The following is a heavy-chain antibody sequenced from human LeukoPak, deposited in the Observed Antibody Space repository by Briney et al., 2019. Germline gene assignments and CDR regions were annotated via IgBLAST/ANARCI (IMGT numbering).Heavy chain of an antibody. V-gene: IGHV4-59*08. J-gene: IGHJ5*02. CDR3: ARAKLPAKNWFDP. CDR2: IYYSGST. D-gene: IGHD5-24*01. CDR1: GGSIGSYY. Sequence: PSETLSLTCTVSGGSIGSYYWSWIRQPPGKGLEWIGYIYYSGSTNYNPSLKSRVTISVDTSKNQFSLKLSSVTAADTAVYYCARAKLPAKNWFDPWGQGTLVTVSS.